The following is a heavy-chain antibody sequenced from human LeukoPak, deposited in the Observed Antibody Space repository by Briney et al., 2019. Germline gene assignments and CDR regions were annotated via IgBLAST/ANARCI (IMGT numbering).Heavy chain of an antibody. CDR1: GGTFSSYA. D-gene: IGHD4-17*01. Sequence: ASVKVSCKASGGTFSSYAISWVRQAPGQGLEWMGRIIPILGIANYAQKFQGRVTITADKSTSTAYMELSSLRSEDTAVYYCARVTDGGYGDLFDYWGQGTLVTVSS. CDR3: ARVTDGGYGDLFDY. CDR2: IIPILGIA. V-gene: IGHV1-69*04. J-gene: IGHJ4*02.